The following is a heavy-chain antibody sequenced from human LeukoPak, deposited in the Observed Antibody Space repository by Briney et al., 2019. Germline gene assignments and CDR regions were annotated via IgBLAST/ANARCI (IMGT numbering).Heavy chain of an antibody. CDR1: GGTFSSYG. V-gene: IGHV1-18*01. Sequence: GASVKVSCKASGGTFSSYGVSWVRQAPGQGLEWMGWISAYNGNTNYAQKLQGRVTMTTDTSTSTAYMELRSLRSDDTAVYYCARGGDGYNGGFLDYWGQGTLVTVSS. CDR2: ISAYNGNT. J-gene: IGHJ4*02. D-gene: IGHD5-24*01. CDR3: ARGGDGYNGGFLDY.